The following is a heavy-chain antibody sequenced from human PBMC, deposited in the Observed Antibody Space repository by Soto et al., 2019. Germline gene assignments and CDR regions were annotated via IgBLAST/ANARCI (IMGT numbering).Heavy chain of an antibody. CDR1: GFTFSSYA. CDR2: ISGSGGGT. J-gene: IGHJ3*02. Sequence: EVQLLESGGGLVQPGGSLRLSCAVSGFTFSSYAMTWVRQAPAQGLEWVSGISGSGGGTFYADSVKGRFTISRDSSKNTLYLQMDSLRAGDTAVYYCAKKTDSSSPWGALDIWGQGTMVSVSS. CDR3: AKKTDSSSPWGALDI. V-gene: IGHV3-23*01. D-gene: IGHD6-6*01.